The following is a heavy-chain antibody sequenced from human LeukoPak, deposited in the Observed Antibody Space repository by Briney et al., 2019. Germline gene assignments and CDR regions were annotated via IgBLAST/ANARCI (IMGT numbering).Heavy chain of an antibody. Sequence: SETLSLPCTVSGGSLRSSSYYWRWIRQPPGKGLGWFGSIYYSGSTYYNPSLKSRVTISVDTSKNQFSLKLSSVTAADTAVYYCARSMTTVVTPYFDYWGQGTLVTVSS. V-gene: IGHV4-39*01. CDR3: ARSMTTVVTPYFDY. J-gene: IGHJ4*02. CDR1: GGSLRSSSYY. D-gene: IGHD4-23*01. CDR2: IYYSGST.